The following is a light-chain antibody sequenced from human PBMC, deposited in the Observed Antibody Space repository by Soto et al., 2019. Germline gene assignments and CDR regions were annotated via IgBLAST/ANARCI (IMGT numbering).Light chain of an antibody. CDR1: RSDVGTYNY. CDR3: SSYTNSGTLGV. V-gene: IGLV2-14*03. CDR2: DVS. J-gene: IGLJ1*01. Sequence: QSALTQPASVSGSPGQSITISCTGTRSDVGTYNYVSWYQQHPGNAPKLMIYDVSNRPSGVSNRFSGSKSGNTASLTISGLQAEDEADYYCSSYTNSGTLGVFGTGTKVTVL.